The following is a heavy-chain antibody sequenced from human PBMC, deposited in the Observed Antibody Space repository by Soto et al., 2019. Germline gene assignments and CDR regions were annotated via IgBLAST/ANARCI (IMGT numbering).Heavy chain of an antibody. CDR2: ISAYNGNT. V-gene: IGHV1-18*01. Sequence: ASVKVSCKASGYTFTSYGISWVRQAPGQGLEWMGWISAYNGNTNYAQKLQGRVTMTTDTSTSTAYMELSSLRSEDTAVYYCARDNSVLLALDIWGQGTMVTVSS. CDR3: ARDNSVLLALDI. D-gene: IGHD2-8*02. CDR1: GYTFTSYG. J-gene: IGHJ3*02.